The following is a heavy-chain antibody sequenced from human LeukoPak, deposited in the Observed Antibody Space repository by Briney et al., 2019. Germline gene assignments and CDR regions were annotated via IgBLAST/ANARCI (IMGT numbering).Heavy chain of an antibody. V-gene: IGHV3-23*01. CDR3: AKDPTTGDHFDY. CDR2: ISGSGGST. CDR1: GFTFAIYA. Sequence: GGSLRPSWAASGFTFAIYAISSVRQAPGKGLEWVSAISGSGGSTYYADSVKGRFTISRDNSKNTLYLQMNSLSAEETAVYYCAKDPTTGDHFDYWGQGTLVTVSS. D-gene: IGHD1-26*01. J-gene: IGHJ4*02.